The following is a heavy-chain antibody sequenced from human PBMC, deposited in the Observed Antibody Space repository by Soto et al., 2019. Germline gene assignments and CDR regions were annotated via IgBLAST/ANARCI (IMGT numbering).Heavy chain of an antibody. Sequence: SQTLSLTCAISGDSVSSISAAWDWVRQSPSRGLEWLGRTYYRSKWYNDYAVSVKSRITINPDTSRNQFSLQLNSVTPEDTAVYYCARGEGYSYGFDYWGQGTLVTVSS. CDR1: GDSVSSISAA. V-gene: IGHV6-1*01. J-gene: IGHJ4*02. CDR3: ARGEGYSYGFDY. D-gene: IGHD5-18*01. CDR2: TYYRSKWYN.